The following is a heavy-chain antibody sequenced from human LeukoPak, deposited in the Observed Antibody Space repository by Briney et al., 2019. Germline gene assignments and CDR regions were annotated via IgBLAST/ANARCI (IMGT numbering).Heavy chain of an antibody. CDR1: GFTFSNYA. V-gene: IGHV3-23*01. Sequence: GGSLRLSCAASGFTFSNYAMSWVRQAPGKGLEWVSSINGRGGSTYYADSVKGRFTISRDNAQNSLHLQMNYLSAEDTAIYYCVREKREYHNWFDPWGQGTLVTVSS. CDR2: INGRGGST. D-gene: IGHD2-2*01. CDR3: VREKREYHNWFDP. J-gene: IGHJ5*02.